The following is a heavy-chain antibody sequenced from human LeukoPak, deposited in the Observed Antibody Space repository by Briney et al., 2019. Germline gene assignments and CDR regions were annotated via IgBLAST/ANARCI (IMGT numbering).Heavy chain of an antibody. V-gene: IGHV4-30-4*08. CDR1: GGSISIGDYY. Sequence: SETLSLTCTVPGGSISIGDYYSSWIRQPPGKGLEWIGYIYYSGSTYYNPSLKSRVTISVDTSKNQFSLKLSSVTAADTAVYYCARVVPAAIGAFDIWGQGTMVTVSS. J-gene: IGHJ3*02. CDR2: IYYSGST. CDR3: ARVVPAAIGAFDI. D-gene: IGHD2-2*02.